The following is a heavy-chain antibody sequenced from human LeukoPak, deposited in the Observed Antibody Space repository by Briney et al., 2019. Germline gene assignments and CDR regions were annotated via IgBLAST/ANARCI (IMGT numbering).Heavy chain of an antibody. CDR1: GGSISSSSYY. CDR2: IYYSGST. D-gene: IGHD3-3*01. Sequence: SETLSLTCTVSGGSISSSSYYWGWIPQPPGKGLEWIGSIYYSGSTYYNPSLKSRVTISVDTSKNQFSLKLSSVTAADTAVYYCARHRYDFWSGYSWFDPWGQGTLVTVSS. CDR3: ARHRYDFWSGYSWFDP. V-gene: IGHV4-39*01. J-gene: IGHJ5*02.